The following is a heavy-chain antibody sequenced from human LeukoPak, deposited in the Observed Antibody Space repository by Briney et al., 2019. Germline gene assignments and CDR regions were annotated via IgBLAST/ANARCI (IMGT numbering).Heavy chain of an antibody. Sequence: PSETLSLTCPVSGGSISSYYWSWIRQPPGKGLEWIGYIYYSGSTNYNPSLKSRVTISVDTSKNQFSLKLSSVTAADTAVYYCARGSGGSSWKTFDYWGQGTLVTVSS. V-gene: IGHV4-59*01. D-gene: IGHD6-13*01. CDR3: ARGSGGSSWKTFDY. J-gene: IGHJ4*02. CDR2: IYYSGST. CDR1: GGSISSYY.